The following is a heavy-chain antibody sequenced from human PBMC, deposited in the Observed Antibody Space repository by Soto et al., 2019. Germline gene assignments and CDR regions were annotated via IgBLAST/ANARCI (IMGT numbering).Heavy chain of an antibody. V-gene: IGHV3-23*01. D-gene: IGHD3-22*01. CDR3: AKDLASYYYDSSGYYFDY. CDR2: ISGSGGST. Sequence: GGSLRLSCAASGFTFSSYAMSWVRQAPGKGLEWVSAISGSGGSTYYADSVKGRFTISRDNSKNTLYLQMNSLRAEDTAVYYCAKDLASYYYDSSGYYFDYWGQGTLVTVSS. J-gene: IGHJ4*02. CDR1: GFTFSSYA.